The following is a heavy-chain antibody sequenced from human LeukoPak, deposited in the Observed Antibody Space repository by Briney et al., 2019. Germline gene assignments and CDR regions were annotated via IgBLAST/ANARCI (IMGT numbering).Heavy chain of an antibody. J-gene: IGHJ5*02. D-gene: IGHD3-9*01. CDR3: AKDSLIVAPIAGYSNWFDP. CDR2: VSGSGAST. V-gene: IGHV3-23*01. CDR1: GVTFSSYA. Sequence: GGSLRISCTASGVTASGVTFSSYAMSRVRQAPGKGLEWVSAVSGSGASTYYSDSVKGRFTISRDNSKNTVYLQMNSLRVEDSALYFCAKDSLIVAPIAGYSNWFDPWGQGTRVTVSS.